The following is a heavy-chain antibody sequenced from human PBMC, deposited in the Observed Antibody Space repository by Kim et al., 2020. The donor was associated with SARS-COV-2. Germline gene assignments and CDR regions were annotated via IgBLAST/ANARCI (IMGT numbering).Heavy chain of an antibody. V-gene: IGHV4-61*02. J-gene: IGHJ6*02. CDR1: GGSISSGSYY. CDR3: AREGVHYDIVTGVYYYYGMDV. Sequence: SETLSLTCTVSGGSISSGSYYWSWIRQPAGKGLEWIGRIYTSGSTNYNPSLKSRVTISVDTSKNQFSLKLSSVTAADTAVYYCAREGVHYDIVTGVYYYYGMDVWGQGTTVTVSS. D-gene: IGHD3-9*01. CDR2: IYTSGST.